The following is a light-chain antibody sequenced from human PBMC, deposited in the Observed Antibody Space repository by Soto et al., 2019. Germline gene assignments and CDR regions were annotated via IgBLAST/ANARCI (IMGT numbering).Light chain of an antibody. J-gene: IGKJ5*01. CDR2: DAS. V-gene: IGKV3-11*01. CDR3: QQRSNLPPS. Sequence: EIVLTQSPATLSFSPGERATLSCRASRSVSSYLAWYQQKPGQAPRLLIYDASNRATGIPARFSVSGSGTDFTLTISRLEPEDFAVYYWQQRSNLPPSFGQGTRLEIK. CDR1: RSVSSY.